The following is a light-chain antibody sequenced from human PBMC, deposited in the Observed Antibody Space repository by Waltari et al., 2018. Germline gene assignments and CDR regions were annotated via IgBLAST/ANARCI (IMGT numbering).Light chain of an antibody. J-gene: IGLJ3*02. CDR3: QAWDSSSGV. Sequence: SYVLTQPPSVSMSPGQTAIITCSGDQLGDKYASWYQQKPGQSPVLVIYQDTKRPSGIPERFSGSSSGDTVTLTISGTQPMDEADYYCQAWDSSSGVFGGGTKMTVL. CDR2: QDT. V-gene: IGLV3-1*01. CDR1: QLGDKY.